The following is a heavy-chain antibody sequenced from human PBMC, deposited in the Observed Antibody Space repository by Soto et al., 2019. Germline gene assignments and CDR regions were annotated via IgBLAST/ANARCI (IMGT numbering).Heavy chain of an antibody. CDR3: ARGLTYYYGSGSRETDY. Sequence: SVKVSCKASGGTFSSYTISWVRQAPGQGLEWMGRIIPILGIANYAQKFQGRVTITADKSTSTAYMELSSLRSEDTAVYYCARGLTYYYGSGSRETDYWGQGTLVTVSS. V-gene: IGHV1-69*02. D-gene: IGHD3-10*01. CDR2: IIPILGIA. J-gene: IGHJ4*02. CDR1: GGTFSSYT.